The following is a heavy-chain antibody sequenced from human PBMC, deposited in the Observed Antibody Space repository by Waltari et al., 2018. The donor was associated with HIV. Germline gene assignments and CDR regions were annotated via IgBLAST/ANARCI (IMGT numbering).Heavy chain of an antibody. Sequence: QVQLQESAPGLVKPSETLPLTCNVSADTINNHYLRSIRQSPAKALEWIGYIYYTGTSNYTPSPSLKSRVTMSLDTSKTQFSLKLTSVSAADTAVYYCARTVGTSISGVITYNWFDSWGQGTLVTVSS. CDR1: ADTINNHY. CDR2: IYYTGTS. V-gene: IGHV4-59*11. CDR3: ARTVGTSISGVITYNWFDS. D-gene: IGHD3-3*01. J-gene: IGHJ5*01.